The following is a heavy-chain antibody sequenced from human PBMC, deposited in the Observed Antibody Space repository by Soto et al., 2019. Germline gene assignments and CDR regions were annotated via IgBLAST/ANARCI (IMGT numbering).Heavy chain of an antibody. CDR1: GVSISSGGYY. CDR2: IHHSGST. D-gene: IGHD4-17*01. Sequence: SETLSLTCSVSGVSISSGGYYWSWIRQLPGKGLEWIGYIHHSGSTYSNPSLRSRVTISMDTSENQFSLRLTSVTPADTAVYHCARHEYGDKNPGYYFDSWGQGTLVTVSS. J-gene: IGHJ4*02. CDR3: ARHEYGDKNPGYYFDS. V-gene: IGHV4-31*02.